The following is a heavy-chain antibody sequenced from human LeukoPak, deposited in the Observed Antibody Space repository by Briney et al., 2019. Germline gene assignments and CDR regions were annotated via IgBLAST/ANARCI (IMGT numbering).Heavy chain of an antibody. J-gene: IGHJ4*02. Sequence: GGSLRLSCAASGLTFSSYWMSWVRQAPGKGLEWVANIKQDGSEKYYVDSVKGRFTISRDNAKNSLYLQMNSLRAEDTAVYYCAKDLRSRIAAAGAPDCWGQGTLVTVSS. CDR2: IKQDGSEK. D-gene: IGHD6-13*01. CDR3: AKDLRSRIAAAGAPDC. V-gene: IGHV3-7*01. CDR1: GLTFSSYW.